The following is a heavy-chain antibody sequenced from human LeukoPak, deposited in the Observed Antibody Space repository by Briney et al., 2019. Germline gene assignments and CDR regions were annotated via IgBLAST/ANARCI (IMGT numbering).Heavy chain of an antibody. CDR3: ARTNTAMVTLTFDY. Sequence: SETLSLTCTVSGGSISSYYWSWLRQPPGKGLEWIGYIYYSGSTNYNPSLKSRVTISVDTSKNQFSLKLSSVTAADTAVYYCARTNTAMVTLTFDYWGQGTLVTVSS. V-gene: IGHV4-59*01. J-gene: IGHJ4*02. D-gene: IGHD5-18*01. CDR1: GGSISSYY. CDR2: IYYSGST.